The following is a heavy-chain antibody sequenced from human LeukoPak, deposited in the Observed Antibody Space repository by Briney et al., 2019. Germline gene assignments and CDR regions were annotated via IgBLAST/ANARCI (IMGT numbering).Heavy chain of an antibody. D-gene: IGHD6-13*01. CDR1: GYTFTGYY. Sequence: ASVKVSCKASGYTFTGYYMHWVRQAPGQGLEWMGWINPNSGGTNYAQKFKGRVTMTRDTSISTAYMELSRLRSDDTAVCYCASFIAAAESGDYWGQGTLVTVSS. CDR3: ASFIAAAESGDY. V-gene: IGHV1-2*02. J-gene: IGHJ4*02. CDR2: INPNSGGT.